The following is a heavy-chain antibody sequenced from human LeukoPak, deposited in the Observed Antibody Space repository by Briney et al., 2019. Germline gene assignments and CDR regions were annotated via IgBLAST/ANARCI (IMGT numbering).Heavy chain of an antibody. J-gene: IGHJ4*02. Sequence: GGSLRLSCAASGFTFSSYGMHWVRQAPGKGLEWVAVISYDGSNKYYADSVKGRFTISRDNSKNTLYLQMNSLRAEDTAVYYCAKVRPFGALRPGTVLDYWGQGPLVTVSS. CDR3: AKVRPFGALRPGTVLDY. D-gene: IGHD1-1*01. V-gene: IGHV3-30*18. CDR1: GFTFSSYG. CDR2: ISYDGSNK.